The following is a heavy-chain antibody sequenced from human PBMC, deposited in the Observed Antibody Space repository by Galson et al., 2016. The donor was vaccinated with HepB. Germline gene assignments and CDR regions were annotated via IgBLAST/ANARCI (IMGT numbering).Heavy chain of an antibody. CDR3: ARDGRQVVLGQVGPPFDI. V-gene: IGHV1-69*13. Sequence: SVKVSCKASGGPFNSFAISWVRQAPGQGLEWMGGIIPLFGSTNYAQKFQGRVTITADASTSTASMELSGLRSEDTAVYYCARDGRQVVLGQVGPPFDIWGQGTMVIVSS. CDR2: IIPLFGST. CDR1: GGPFNSFA. D-gene: IGHD6-6*01. J-gene: IGHJ3*02.